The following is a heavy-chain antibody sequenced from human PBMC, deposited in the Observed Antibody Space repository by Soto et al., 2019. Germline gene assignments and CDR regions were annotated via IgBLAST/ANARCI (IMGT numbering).Heavy chain of an antibody. Sequence: QVQLQQWGAGLLKPSETLSLTCAVYGGSFSGYYWSWIRQPPGKGLEWIGEIDHSVSTDYNPSLKSRVTISVDTSKNQVSLHLTSVTAADTAVYYCARARAYSYDYFDYWGQGTLVTVSS. J-gene: IGHJ4*02. CDR2: IDHSVST. V-gene: IGHV4-34*02. CDR3: ARARAYSYDYFDY. D-gene: IGHD5-18*01. CDR1: GGSFSGYY.